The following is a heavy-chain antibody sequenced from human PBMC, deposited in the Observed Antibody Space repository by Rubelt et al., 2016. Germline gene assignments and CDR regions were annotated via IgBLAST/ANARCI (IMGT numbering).Heavy chain of an antibody. CDR3: ASERRVGATVYY. D-gene: IGHD1-26*01. CDR2: ISAYNGNT. V-gene: IGHV1-18*01. J-gene: IGHJ4*02. CDR1: GYTFTSYG. Sequence: QVQLVQSGAEVKKPGASVKVSCKASGYTFTSYGISWVRQAPGRGLEWMGWISAYNGNTNYAQKLQGRVTMTTDNSTSTAYMELRSLRSDETAVYYWASERRVGATVYYWGQGTLVTVSS.